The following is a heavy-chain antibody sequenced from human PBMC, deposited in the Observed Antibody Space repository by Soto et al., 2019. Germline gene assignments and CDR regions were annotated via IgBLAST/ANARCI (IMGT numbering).Heavy chain of an antibody. V-gene: IGHV3-30-3*01. D-gene: IGHD1-26*01. J-gene: IGHJ4*02. CDR2: ISSDGNNK. Sequence: QVQLVESGGGVVQPGRSLRLSCAASGFTVSAYTMHWVRQAPGKGLEWVAVISSDGNNKYYTDSVKGRFTISRDTSTNTLYLQMKSLRAEDTAVYYCARWEQPIFDYWGQGTLVTVSS. CDR1: GFTVSAYT. CDR3: ARWEQPIFDY.